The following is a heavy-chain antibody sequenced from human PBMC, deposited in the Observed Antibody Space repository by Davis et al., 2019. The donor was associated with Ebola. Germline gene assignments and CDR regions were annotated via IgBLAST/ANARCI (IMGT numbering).Heavy chain of an antibody. CDR1: GGSISSSSYY. V-gene: IGHV4-39*07. CDR3: ARGGASGNRRGYYFDY. J-gene: IGHJ4*02. D-gene: IGHD1-26*01. Sequence: PSETLSLTCTVSGGSISSSSYYWGWIRQPPGKGLEWIGSIYYSGSTNYNPSLKSRVTISVDTSKNQFSLKLSSVTAADTAVYYCARGGASGNRRGYYFDYWGQGTLVTVSS. CDR2: IYYSGST.